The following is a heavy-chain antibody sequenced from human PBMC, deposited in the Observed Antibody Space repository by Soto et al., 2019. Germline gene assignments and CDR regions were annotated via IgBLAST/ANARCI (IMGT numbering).Heavy chain of an antibody. J-gene: IGHJ4*02. CDR2: IYHTSST. CDR1: GVTDSSDAYY. CDR3: ARYRFSGSRWSKFDY. V-gene: IGHV4-31*03. D-gene: IGHD6-13*01. Sequence: PSETLSLTCTVSGVTDSSDAYYWSWVRQPPGKGLEWIGNIYHTSSTYYSPSLKSRGDISLDKSKTQFSLWLSTVTAADTAVYYFARYRFSGSRWSKFDYWGQGTLVTVSS.